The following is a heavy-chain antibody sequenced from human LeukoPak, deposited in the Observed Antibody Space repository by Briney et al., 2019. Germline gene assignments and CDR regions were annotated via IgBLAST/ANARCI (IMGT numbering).Heavy chain of an antibody. Sequence: GGSLRLSCAASGFTFSSYSMNWVRQAPGKELEWVSSISSSSSYIYYADSVKGRFTISRDNAKNSLYLQMNSLRAEDTAVYYCAREGRVVPLGYWGQGTLVTVSS. D-gene: IGHD2-2*01. J-gene: IGHJ4*02. CDR1: GFTFSSYS. V-gene: IGHV3-21*01. CDR2: ISSSSSYI. CDR3: AREGRVVPLGY.